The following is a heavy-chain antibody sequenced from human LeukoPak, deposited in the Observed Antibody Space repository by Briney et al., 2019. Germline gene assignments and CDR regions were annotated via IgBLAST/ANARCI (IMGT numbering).Heavy chain of an antibody. D-gene: IGHD2-2*01. J-gene: IGHJ4*02. CDR1: GFTFTSYW. CDR2: ISSSSSYI. V-gene: IGHV3-21*01. Sequence: PGGSLRLSCAASGFTFTSYWMNWVRQAPGKGLEWVSSISSSSSYIYYADSVKGRFTISRDNAKNSLYLQMNSLRAEDTAVYYCARYPRWDTVVVAAGDPPAYYWGQGTLVTVSS. CDR3: ARYPRWDTVVVAAGDPPAYY.